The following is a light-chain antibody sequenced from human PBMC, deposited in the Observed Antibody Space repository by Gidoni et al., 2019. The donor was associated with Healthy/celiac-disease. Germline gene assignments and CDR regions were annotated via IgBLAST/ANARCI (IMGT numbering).Light chain of an antibody. Sequence: EIVMTQSPATLSVSPGDRATLSCRASQSVSSNLAWYQQKPGHAPRLLIYGASTRAPGIPARFSGSGSGTEFTLTISSLQSEDFAVYDCQQYNNWPSLTFGGXTKVEIK. CDR1: QSVSSN. J-gene: IGKJ4*01. CDR2: GAS. V-gene: IGKV3-15*01. CDR3: QQYNNWPSLT.